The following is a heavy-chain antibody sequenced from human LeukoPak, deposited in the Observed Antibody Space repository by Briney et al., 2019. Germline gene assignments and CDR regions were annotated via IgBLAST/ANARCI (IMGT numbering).Heavy chain of an antibody. CDR3: ARGLAARTVDY. CDR1: GGSFSGYY. J-gene: IGHJ4*02. V-gene: IGHV4-34*01. Sequence: SETLSLTCAVYGGSFSGYYWSWIRQPPGKGLEWIGEINHSGSTNYNPSLKSRVTISVDTSKNQFSLKLSSVTAADTAVYYCARGLAARTVDYWGQGTLVTVSS. D-gene: IGHD6-6*01. CDR2: INHSGST.